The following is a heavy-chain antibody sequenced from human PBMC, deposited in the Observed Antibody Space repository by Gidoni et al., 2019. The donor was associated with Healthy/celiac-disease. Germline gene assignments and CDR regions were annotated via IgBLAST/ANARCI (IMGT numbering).Heavy chain of an antibody. J-gene: IGHJ4*02. CDR2: ISSSGSTI. CDR3: ARVLGLSYGATQATDDY. D-gene: IGHD1-26*01. CDR1: GFTFSSYE. V-gene: IGHV3-48*03. Sequence: EVQLVESGGGLVQPGGSLRLSFAASGFTFSSYEMNWVRQAPGKGLEWVSYISSSGSTIYYADSVKGRFTISRDNAKNSLYLQMNSLRAEDTAVYYCARVLGLSYGATQATDDYWGQGTLVTVSS.